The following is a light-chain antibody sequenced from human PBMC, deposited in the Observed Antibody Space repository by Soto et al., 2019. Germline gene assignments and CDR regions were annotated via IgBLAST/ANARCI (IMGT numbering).Light chain of an antibody. CDR2: GNS. V-gene: IGLV1-40*01. CDR3: QSYDSSLSGFAV. CDR1: SSTIGAGYD. J-gene: IGLJ7*01. Sequence: SVLTQPPSVSGAPGQRVTISCTGSSSTIGAGYDVHWYQQVPGTAPKLLIYGNSNRPSGVPDRFSGSKSGTSASLAITGLQAEDEADYYCQSYDSSLSGFAVFGGGTQLTVL.